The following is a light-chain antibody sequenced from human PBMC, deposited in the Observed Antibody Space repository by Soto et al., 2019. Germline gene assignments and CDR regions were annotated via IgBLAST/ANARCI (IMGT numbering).Light chain of an antibody. Sequence: EIVMTQSPATLSVSPGERATLSCRASQSVSSNLAWYQQKPGQAPRLLIYGASTRATGIPARFSGSGSGTEFTLTISSLQPDDFAVYYCQHSNTFGQGTKLEIK. CDR1: QSVSSN. CDR2: GAS. J-gene: IGKJ2*01. V-gene: IGKV3-15*01. CDR3: QHSNT.